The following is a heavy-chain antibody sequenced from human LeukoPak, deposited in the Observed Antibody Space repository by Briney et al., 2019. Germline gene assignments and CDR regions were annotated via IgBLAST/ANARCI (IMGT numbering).Heavy chain of an antibody. J-gene: IGHJ4*02. V-gene: IGHV4-39*07. Sequence: SETLSLTCTVSGGSISSGSYFWGWIRQPPGKGLEWIGSIYYSGSTYYNPYLKSRVTISVDTSKNQFSLKLSSVTAADTAVYYCARDRNFRIAAAGFDYWGQGTLVTVSS. CDR3: ARDRNFRIAAAGFDY. CDR1: GGSISSGSYF. CDR2: IYYSGST. D-gene: IGHD6-13*01.